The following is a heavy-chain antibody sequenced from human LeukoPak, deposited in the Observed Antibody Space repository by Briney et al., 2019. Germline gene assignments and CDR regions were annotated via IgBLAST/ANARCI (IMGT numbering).Heavy chain of an antibody. CDR3: ARGNVEMATTPRNVYMDV. J-gene: IGHJ6*03. Sequence: GASVKVSCKASGYTFTGYYMHWVRQAPGQGLEWMGWINPNSGGTNYAQKFQGRVTMTRDTSISTAYMELSRLRSDDTAVYYCARGNVEMATTPRNVYMDVWGKGTTVTISS. CDR2: INPNSGGT. V-gene: IGHV1-2*02. CDR1: GYTFTGYY. D-gene: IGHD5-24*01.